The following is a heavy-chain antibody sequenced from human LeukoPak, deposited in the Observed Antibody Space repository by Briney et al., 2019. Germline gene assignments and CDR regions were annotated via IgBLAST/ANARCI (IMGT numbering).Heavy chain of an antibody. CDR3: ARLADGYNLRPLHY. V-gene: IGHV5-51*01. J-gene: IGHJ4*02. D-gene: IGHD5-24*01. Sequence: GESLQISCQGSGYSFTSYWIGWVRQMPGKGLEWMGIIYPGDSDTRYSPSFQGQVTISADKSISTAYLQWSSLQASDTAMYYCARLADGYNLRPLHYWGQGTLVTVSS. CDR1: GYSFTSYW. CDR2: IYPGDSDT.